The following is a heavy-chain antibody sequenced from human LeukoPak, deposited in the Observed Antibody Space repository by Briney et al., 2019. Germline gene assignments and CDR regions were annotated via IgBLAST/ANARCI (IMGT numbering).Heavy chain of an antibody. J-gene: IGHJ3*02. V-gene: IGHV3-33*08. Sequence: PGGSLRLSCVASGFNVSNNYMSWVRQAPGKGLEWVAIMWYDGSDKYNADSAKGRFTISRDNSENTLYLQMNSLRAEDTGVYYCARDSCSSTSCPGHNAFDIWGQGTMVTVSS. CDR3: ARDSCSSTSCPGHNAFDI. CDR2: MWYDGSDK. D-gene: IGHD2-2*01. CDR1: GFNVSNNY.